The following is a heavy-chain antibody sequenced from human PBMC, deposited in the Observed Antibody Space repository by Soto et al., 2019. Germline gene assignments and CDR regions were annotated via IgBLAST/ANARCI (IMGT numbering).Heavy chain of an antibody. V-gene: IGHV4-61*01. CDR1: GGSVSSGSYY. D-gene: IGHD6-6*01. J-gene: IGHJ6*02. CDR3: ARERTSSIAAPYGMDV. CDR2: IYYSGST. Sequence: TVSGGSVSSGSYYWSWIRQPPGKGLEWIGYIYYSGSTNYNPSLKSRVTISVDTSKNQFSLKLSSVTAADTAVYYCARERTSSIAAPYGMDVWGQGTTVTVSS.